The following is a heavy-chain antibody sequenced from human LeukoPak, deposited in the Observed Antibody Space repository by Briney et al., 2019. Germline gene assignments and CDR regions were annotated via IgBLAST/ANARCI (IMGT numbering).Heavy chain of an antibody. CDR2: IYYSGST. D-gene: IGHD3-22*01. Sequence: SETLSLTCTVSGGSISSSSYYWGWIRQPPGKGLEWIGSIYYSGSTYYNPSLKSRVTISVDTSKNQFSLKLSSVTAADTAVYYCARGRLYYDSTYYFDYWAREPWSPSPQ. J-gene: IGHJ4*02. V-gene: IGHV4-39*07. CDR1: GGSISSSSYY. CDR3: ARGRLYYDSTYYFDY.